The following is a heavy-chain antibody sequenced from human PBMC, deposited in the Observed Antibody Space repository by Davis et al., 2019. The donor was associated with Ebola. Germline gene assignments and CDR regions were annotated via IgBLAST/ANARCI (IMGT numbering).Heavy chain of an antibody. J-gene: IGHJ4*02. CDR3: AKGTVQGSFDY. D-gene: IGHD3-10*01. V-gene: IGHV3-33*06. CDR1: GFTFSTYG. CDR2: IWYDGSKK. Sequence: GGSLRLSCAASGFTFSTYGIHWVRQTPGKGLEWVAVIWYDGSKKYYVDSVKGRFTISRDNSKNTVYLQMDCLRAEDTAVYYCAKGTVQGSFDYWGQGTLVTVSS.